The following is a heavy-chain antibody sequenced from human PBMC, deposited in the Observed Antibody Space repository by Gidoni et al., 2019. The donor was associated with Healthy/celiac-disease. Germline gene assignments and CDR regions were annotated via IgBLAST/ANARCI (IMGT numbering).Heavy chain of an antibody. D-gene: IGHD4-17*01. J-gene: IGHJ5*02. V-gene: IGHV4-4*07. CDR1: GASLSSYY. CDR3: ARTDYGDYPPGLSFDP. CDR2: IYTSGST. Sequence: QVQLQASCPVLVTPSYTLSLPCTVPGASLSSYYWSWIRQPAEKGLEWIGRIYTSGSTNYNHSLKSRVTMSVDTSKNQFSLKMSSVTAADTAVYYCARTDYGDYPPGLSFDPWGQGTLVTVSS.